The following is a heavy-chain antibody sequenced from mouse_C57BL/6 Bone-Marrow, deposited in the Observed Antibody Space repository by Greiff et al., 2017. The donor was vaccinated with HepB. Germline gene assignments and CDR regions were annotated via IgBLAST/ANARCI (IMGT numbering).Heavy chain of an antibody. CDR1: GFTFSDYG. CDR2: ISSGSSTI. Sequence: EVQLQQSGGGLVKPGGSLKLSCAASGFTFSDYGMHWVRQAPEKGLEWVAYISSGSSTIYYADTVKGRFTISRDNAKNTLFLQMTSLRSEDTAMYYCARGVRRNFDYWGQGTTLTVSS. D-gene: IGHD2-14*01. CDR3: ARGVRRNFDY. V-gene: IGHV5-17*01. J-gene: IGHJ2*01.